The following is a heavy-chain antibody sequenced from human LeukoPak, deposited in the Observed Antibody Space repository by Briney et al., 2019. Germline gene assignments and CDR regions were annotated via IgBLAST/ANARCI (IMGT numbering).Heavy chain of an antibody. V-gene: IGHV1-2*02. CDR3: ARELTCSGGSCYSRYDYYYYGMDV. CDR2: INPNSGGT. CDR1: GYTFTGYY. J-gene: IGHJ6*02. Sequence: ASVKVSCKASGYTFTGYYMHWVRQAPGQGLEWMGWINPNSGGTNYAQKFQGRVTMTRDTSISTAYMELSRLRSDDTAVYYCARELTCSGGSCYSRYDYYYYGMDVWGQGTTVTVSS. D-gene: IGHD2-15*01.